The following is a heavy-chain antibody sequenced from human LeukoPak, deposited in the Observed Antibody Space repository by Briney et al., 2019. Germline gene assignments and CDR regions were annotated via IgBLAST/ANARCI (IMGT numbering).Heavy chain of an antibody. D-gene: IGHD3-22*01. CDR2: IWYDGSNK. Sequence: GGSLRLSCAASGFTFSSYGMHWVRQAPGKGLEWVAVIWYDGSNKYYADSVKGRFTISRDNSKNTLYLQMNSLRAEDTAVYYCAKDGPYDTVNWFDPWGQGTLVTASS. CDR3: AKDGPYDTVNWFDP. V-gene: IGHV3-33*06. CDR1: GFTFSSYG. J-gene: IGHJ5*02.